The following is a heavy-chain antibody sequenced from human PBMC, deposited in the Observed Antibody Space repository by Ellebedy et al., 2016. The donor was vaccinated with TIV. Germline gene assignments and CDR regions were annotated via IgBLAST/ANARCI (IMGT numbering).Heavy chain of an antibody. CDR1: GGSISSSSYY. CDR2: IYYSGST. Sequence: MPSETLSLTCTVSGGSISSSSYYWGWIRQPPGKGLEWIGSIYYSGSTYYNPSLKSRVTISVDKSKNQFSLKLSSVTAADTAVYYCARSIYGGGYFDYWGQGTLVTVSS. V-gene: IGHV4-39*07. J-gene: IGHJ4*02. D-gene: IGHD4-23*01. CDR3: ARSIYGGGYFDY.